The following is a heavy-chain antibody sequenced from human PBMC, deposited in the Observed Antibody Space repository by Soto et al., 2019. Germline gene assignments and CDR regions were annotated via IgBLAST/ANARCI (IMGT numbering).Heavy chain of an antibody. V-gene: IGHV4-34*01. D-gene: IGHD6-13*01. CDR2: INHRGST. Sequence: SETLSLTCVVYGGSLSGYFWSWIRQPPGKGLESIGEINHRGSTNYNPSLQSRVTISVDRSKAQFYLTLTSVTAADMAVYYCARLTLDGSRWSHWFDPWGRGTLVTVSS. CDR3: ARLTLDGSRWSHWFDP. CDR1: GGSLSGYF. J-gene: IGHJ5*02.